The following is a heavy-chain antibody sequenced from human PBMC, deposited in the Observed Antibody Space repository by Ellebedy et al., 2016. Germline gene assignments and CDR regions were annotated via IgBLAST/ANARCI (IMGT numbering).Heavy chain of an antibody. Sequence: ASVKVSCXASGYTFTTYYMHWVRQAPGQGLEWMGIINPSGDSTTYAQKFQGRVTMTRDTSISTAYMELRSLRFEDTAVYYCVRPSPFYDETAAFDFWGQGTLVTVSS. CDR2: INPSGDST. J-gene: IGHJ4*02. CDR1: GYTFTTYY. V-gene: IGHV1-46*01. CDR3: VRPSPFYDETAAFDF. D-gene: IGHD5/OR15-5a*01.